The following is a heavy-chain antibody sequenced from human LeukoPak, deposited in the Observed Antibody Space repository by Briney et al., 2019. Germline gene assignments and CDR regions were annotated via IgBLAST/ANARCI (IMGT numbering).Heavy chain of an antibody. D-gene: IGHD2-15*01. CDR1: GFTFSSYA. CDR3: AKNGGSQCYPHLDS. CDR2: TSGSGGST. J-gene: IGHJ4*02. Sequence: GGSLRLSCAASGFTFSSYAMSWVRQAPGKGLEWVSGTSGSGGSTYYAGSVKGRFTISRDNSKNTLYLQMNSLRVEDTAVYYCAKNGGSQCYPHLDSWGQGTLVTVSS. V-gene: IGHV3-23*01.